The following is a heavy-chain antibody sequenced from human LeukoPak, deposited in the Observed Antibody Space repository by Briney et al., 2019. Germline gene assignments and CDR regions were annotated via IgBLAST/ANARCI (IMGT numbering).Heavy chain of an antibody. CDR1: GGSINTYC. CDR2: ISTGGSI. Sequence: SGTLALTCTVSGGSINTYCWSWIRQPAGKGLEWIGRISTGGSINFNPSLESRVTMSVDTSKKQFSLRLSSVTGADTAVYYCARDQGDYGDHRYFDYWGQGTLVTVSS. D-gene: IGHD4-17*01. V-gene: IGHV4-4*07. J-gene: IGHJ4*02. CDR3: ARDQGDYGDHRYFDY.